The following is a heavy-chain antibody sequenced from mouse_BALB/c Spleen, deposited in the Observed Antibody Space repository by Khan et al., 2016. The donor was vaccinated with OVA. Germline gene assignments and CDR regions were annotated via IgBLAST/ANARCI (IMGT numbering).Heavy chain of an antibody. CDR2: ISYSGLT. CDR1: GYSITSNYA. D-gene: IGHD1-1*01. J-gene: IGHJ4*01. V-gene: IGHV3-2*02. Sequence: VQLQESGPGLVKPSQSLSLTCTVTGYSITSNYAWNWIRQFPGNKLEWMGYISYSGLTSYNPSLKSRISITRDTSKNQFFLQLNSVTTEDTATYYWARGNYYGYTMDYWGQGTSVTVSS. CDR3: ARGNYYGYTMDY.